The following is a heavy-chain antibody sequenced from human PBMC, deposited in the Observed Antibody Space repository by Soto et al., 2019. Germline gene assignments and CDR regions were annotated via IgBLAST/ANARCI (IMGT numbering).Heavy chain of an antibody. CDR2: IIPIFGTA. CDR1: GGTFSSYA. CDR3: AREGRYCSGGSCPTLDY. V-gene: IGHV1-69*06. D-gene: IGHD2-15*01. Sequence: RASVKVSCKASGGTFSSYAISWVRQAPGQGLEWMGGIIPIFGTANYAQKFQGRVTITADKSTSTAYMELSSLRSEDTAVYYCAREGRYCSGGSCPTLDYWGQGTLVTVSS. J-gene: IGHJ4*02.